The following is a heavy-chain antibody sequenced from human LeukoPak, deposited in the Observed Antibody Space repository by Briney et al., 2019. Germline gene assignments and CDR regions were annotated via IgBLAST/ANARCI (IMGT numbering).Heavy chain of an antibody. J-gene: IGHJ4*02. CDR2: INHSGST. D-gene: IGHD3-10*01. V-gene: IGHV4-34*01. CDR3: ARGLKGYGSGSYTDY. CDR1: GGSFSGYY. Sequence: SETLSLTCAVYGGSFSGYYWSRIRQPPGKGLEWIGEINHSGSTNYNPSLKSRVTISVDTSKNQFSLKLSSVTAANTAVYYCARGLKGYGSGSYTDYWGQGTLVTVSS.